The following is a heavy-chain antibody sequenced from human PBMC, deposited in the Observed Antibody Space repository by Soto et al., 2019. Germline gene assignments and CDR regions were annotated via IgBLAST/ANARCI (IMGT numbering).Heavy chain of an antibody. CDR1: GFTISSKA. Sequence: GAPRLSCAASGFTISSKAMYLVRQAPGKGLEWVSAISDRGATTHYADSVKGRFTISRDTSKNTLYLQLNTLRADDTAVYYCAKDKPGTTSFDYWGQGTLVTVSS. V-gene: IGHV3-23*01. D-gene: IGHD1-1*01. J-gene: IGHJ4*02. CDR2: ISDRGATT. CDR3: AKDKPGTTSFDY.